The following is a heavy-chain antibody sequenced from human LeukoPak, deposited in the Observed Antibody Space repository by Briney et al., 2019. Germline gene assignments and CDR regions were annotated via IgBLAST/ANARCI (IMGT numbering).Heavy chain of an antibody. V-gene: IGHV4-59*08. Sequence: SETLSLTCTVSGGSISSYYWSWIRQPPGKGLEWIGYIYYSGSTNYNPSLKSRVTISVDTSKNQFSLKLSSVTAADTAVYYCARRGGRIAAFDYWGQGTLVTVSS. CDR1: GGSISSYY. J-gene: IGHJ4*02. D-gene: IGHD6-13*01. CDR2: IYYSGST. CDR3: ARRGGRIAAFDY.